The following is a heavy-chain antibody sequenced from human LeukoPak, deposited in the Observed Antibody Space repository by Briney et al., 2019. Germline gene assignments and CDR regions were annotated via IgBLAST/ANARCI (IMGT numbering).Heavy chain of an antibody. D-gene: IGHD6-13*01. CDR2: ISRSSSYI. V-gene: IGHV3-21*01. Sequence: GGSLRLSCAASGFTFSSYSMNWVRQAPGKGLEWVSSISRSSSYIYYSDSVKGRFAISRDNAKNSLYLQMNSLRAEDTAVYYCARVEEAAAFNPWGQGTLVTVSS. CDR1: GFTFSSYS. J-gene: IGHJ5*02. CDR3: ARVEEAAAFNP.